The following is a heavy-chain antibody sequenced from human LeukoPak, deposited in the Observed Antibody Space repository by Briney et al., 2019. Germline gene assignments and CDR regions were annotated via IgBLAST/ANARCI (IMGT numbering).Heavy chain of an antibody. CDR1: GGSISNYY. D-gene: IGHD3-10*01. V-gene: IGHV4-59*01. CDR2: IYYSGST. CDR3: ARVDYGSGSYRFDP. Sequence: SETLSLTCTVSGGSISNYYWSWIRQPPGKGLEWIGYIYYSGSTHYNPSLKSRVTISVDTSKNQFSLKLSSVTAAGTAVYYCARVDYGSGSYRFDPWGQGTLVTVSS. J-gene: IGHJ5*02.